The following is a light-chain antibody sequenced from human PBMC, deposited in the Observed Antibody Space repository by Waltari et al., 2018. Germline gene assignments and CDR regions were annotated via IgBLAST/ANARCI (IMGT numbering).Light chain of an antibody. J-gene: IGLJ2*01. V-gene: IGLV3-1*01. CDR1: KLGAKY. CDR3: QAWDSSTAVV. CDR2: QDS. Sequence: SYELTQPPSVSVSPGQTASITCSGDKLGAKYVCWYQQNPGQSPVLVIYQDSKRPSGIPERFSGSNSGNTATLTISGTQAMDEADYYCQAWDSSTAVVFGGGTKLTVL.